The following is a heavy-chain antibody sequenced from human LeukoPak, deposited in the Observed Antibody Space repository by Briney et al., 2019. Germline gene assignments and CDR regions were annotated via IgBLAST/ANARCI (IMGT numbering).Heavy chain of an antibody. Sequence: ASVKVSCKASGYTFTGYYMHWVRQAPGQGLEWMGWINPNSGGTNYAQKFQGRVTMTRDTSISTAYMELSRLRSDDTAVYYCARAKGYCSSTSCYNRGRYYYGMDVWGQGTTVTVSS. J-gene: IGHJ6*02. D-gene: IGHD2-2*02. V-gene: IGHV1-2*02. CDR2: INPNSGGT. CDR3: ARAKGYCSSTSCYNRGRYYYGMDV. CDR1: GYTFTGYY.